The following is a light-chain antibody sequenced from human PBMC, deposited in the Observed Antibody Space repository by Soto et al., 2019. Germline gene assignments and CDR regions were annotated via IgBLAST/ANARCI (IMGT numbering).Light chain of an antibody. Sequence: EMVMTQSPATLSVSPGERATLSCRASQNLSRNLAWYQQQPGQAPRLLIYGASTRATGIQARFSGSGSGTDFTLTISSLHSEDFAVYKLPHTFGQGTKLEIK. CDR2: GAS. CDR3: PHT. CDR1: QNLSRN. V-gene: IGKV3-15*01. J-gene: IGKJ2*01.